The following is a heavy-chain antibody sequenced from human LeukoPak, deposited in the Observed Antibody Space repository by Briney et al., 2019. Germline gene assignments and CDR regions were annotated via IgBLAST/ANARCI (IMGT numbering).Heavy chain of an antibody. Sequence: PGGSLRLSCAASGFTFDDYALYWVRQTPGRGLEWVSVISWNSNSIDYADSVKGRFTISRDNAKNSLYLQMNSLRAEDTALYYCAKDIGVRYFAGMGVWGQGTTVTVSS. CDR1: GFTFDDYA. J-gene: IGHJ6*02. D-gene: IGHD3-9*01. CDR2: ISWNSNSI. CDR3: AKDIGVRYFAGMGV. V-gene: IGHV3-9*01.